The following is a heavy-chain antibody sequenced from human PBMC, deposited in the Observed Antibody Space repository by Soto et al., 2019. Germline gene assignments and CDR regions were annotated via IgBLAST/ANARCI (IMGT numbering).Heavy chain of an antibody. CDR2: ITPLVTTA. D-gene: IGHD1-7*01. J-gene: IGHJ4*02. CDR3: ARNGNSELDY. V-gene: IGHV1-69*14. CDR1: GGTFSNYA. Sequence: QVQLVQSGAEVKKPGSSVKVSCKASGGTFSNYAISWVRQAPGQGLEWMGGITPLVTTANYAQNYRGRVTITADKSTSTAYMELSRLRSEDTAVYYCARNGNSELDYWGQGTLFTVSS.